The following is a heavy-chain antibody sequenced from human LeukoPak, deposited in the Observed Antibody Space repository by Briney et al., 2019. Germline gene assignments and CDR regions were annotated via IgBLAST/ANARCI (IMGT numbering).Heavy chain of an antibody. CDR1: GGTFSSYA. CDR3: ASRSGRWYINAFDI. CDR2: IIPIFGTA. D-gene: IGHD6-13*01. J-gene: IGHJ3*02. V-gene: IGHV1-69*13. Sequence: SVKVSCKASGGTFSSYAISWVRQAPGQGLEWMGGIIPIFGTANYAQKFQGRVTITADESTSTAYMELSSLRSEDTAVYYCASRSGRWYINAFDIWGQGTMVTASS.